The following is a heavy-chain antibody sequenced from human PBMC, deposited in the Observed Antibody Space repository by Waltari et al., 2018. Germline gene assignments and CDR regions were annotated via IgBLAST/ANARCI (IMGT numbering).Heavy chain of an antibody. CDR1: GFTFDDYA. V-gene: IGHV3-9*03. J-gene: IGHJ4*02. Sequence: EVQLVESGGGLVQPGRSLRLSCAAAGFTFDDYAMHWVRQAPGKGLEWVSGISWNSGSIGYADSVKGRFTISRDNAKNSLYLQMNSLRAEDMALYYCAKDRGIAVAGSFDYWGQGTLVTVSS. D-gene: IGHD6-19*01. CDR3: AKDRGIAVAGSFDY. CDR2: ISWNSGSI.